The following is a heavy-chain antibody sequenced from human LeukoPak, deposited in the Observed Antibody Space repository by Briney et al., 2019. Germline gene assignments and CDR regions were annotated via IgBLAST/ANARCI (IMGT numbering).Heavy chain of an antibody. V-gene: IGHV3-20*04. Sequence: GGSLRLSCAASGFTFDEHGMSWVRQAPGKGLEWVSGINWNGGSTGYAASVKGRFTISRDNAKNSLYLQMNSLRAEDTALYYCARGENFYGSGSYYRLLDFWGQGTLVTVSS. D-gene: IGHD3-10*01. CDR2: INWNGGST. CDR3: ARGENFYGSGSYYRLLDF. J-gene: IGHJ4*02. CDR1: GFTFDEHG.